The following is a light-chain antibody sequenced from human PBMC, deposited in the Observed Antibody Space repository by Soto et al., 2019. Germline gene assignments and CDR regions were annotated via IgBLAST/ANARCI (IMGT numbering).Light chain of an antibody. CDR2: EVN. CDR3: SSFAVSNSFV. J-gene: IGLJ1*01. Sequence: QSVLTQPPSASGSPGQSVTISCTGTSNDVGGYNYVSWYQQHPGKAPKLMIYEVNKRPSGVPDRFSGSKSGTTASLTVSGLEDEDEADCYCSSFAVSNSFVFGTGTKLTVL. V-gene: IGLV2-8*01. CDR1: SNDVGGYNY.